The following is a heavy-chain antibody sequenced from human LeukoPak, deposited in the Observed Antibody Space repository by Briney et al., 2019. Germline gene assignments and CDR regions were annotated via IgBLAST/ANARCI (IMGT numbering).Heavy chain of an antibody. CDR2: ISYDGSNK. J-gene: IGHJ4*02. V-gene: IGHV3-30-3*02. Sequence: GGSLRLSCAVSGFNFISYAMHWVRQAPGKGLEWVAAISYDGSNKHYADSVKGRFTISRDNSKNTVYLQMNSLRAEDTALYYCAKRDPYGSGSYSFDYWGQGTLVTVSS. CDR3: AKRDPYGSGSYSFDY. CDR1: GFNFISYA. D-gene: IGHD3-10*01.